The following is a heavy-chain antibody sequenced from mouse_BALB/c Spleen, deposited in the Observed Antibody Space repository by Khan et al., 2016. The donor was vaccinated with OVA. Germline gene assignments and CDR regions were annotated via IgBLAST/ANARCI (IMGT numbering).Heavy chain of an antibody. Sequence: QIQLVQSGPELKKPGETVKISCKASGYTFTNYRMNWMKQAPGKGLKWMGWINTYTGEPTYADDFTGRFAFSLETSASTAYLQINNLKNEDMATYFCARESSYWYFDVWGAGTTVTVSS. CDR1: GYTFTNYR. J-gene: IGHJ1*01. CDR3: ARESSYWYFDV. V-gene: IGHV9-1*02. D-gene: IGHD1-1*01. CDR2: INTYTGEP.